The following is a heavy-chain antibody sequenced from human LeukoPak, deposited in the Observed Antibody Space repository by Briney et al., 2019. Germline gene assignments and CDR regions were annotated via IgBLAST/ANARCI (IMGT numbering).Heavy chain of an antibody. CDR1: GYTFTSYG. Sequence: ASVKVSCKASGYTFTSYGMSWVRQAPGQGLEWMGWISAYNGNTNYAQKFQGRVTMTTDTSTSTAYMELRSLRSDDTAVYYCARDGPLFGESPLYYMDVWGKGTTVTVS. D-gene: IGHD3-10*02. V-gene: IGHV1-18*01. CDR3: ARDGPLFGESPLYYMDV. CDR2: ISAYNGNT. J-gene: IGHJ6*03.